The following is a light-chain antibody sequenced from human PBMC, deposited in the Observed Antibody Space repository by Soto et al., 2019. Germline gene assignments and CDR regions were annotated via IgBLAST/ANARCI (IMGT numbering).Light chain of an antibody. CDR3: QQSVT. V-gene: IGKV3-15*01. CDR1: QSVSSN. CDR2: GAS. J-gene: IGKJ4*01. Sequence: EIVMTQSPATLSVSPGGRATLSCRASQSVSSNLAWYQQKPGQAPRLLIYGASTRATGIPARFSGSGSGTEFTPTISSLQSEDFAVYYCQQSVTFGGGTKVDIK.